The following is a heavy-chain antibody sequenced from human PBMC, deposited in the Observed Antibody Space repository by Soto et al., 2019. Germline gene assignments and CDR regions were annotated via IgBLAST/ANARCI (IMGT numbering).Heavy chain of an antibody. V-gene: IGHV4-39*01. CDR1: GGSISSRRYY. CDR2: IYYSGST. D-gene: IGHD3-3*02. J-gene: IGHJ5*02. Sequence: PSDTLSLTCTGSGGSISSRRYYWGWIRQPPGKGLEWIGSIYYSGSTYYNPSLKSRVTISVDTSKNQFSLKLTSVTSADTAVYYCASPKIAFYNWFDPWGQGTLVTVS. CDR3: ASPKIAFYNWFDP.